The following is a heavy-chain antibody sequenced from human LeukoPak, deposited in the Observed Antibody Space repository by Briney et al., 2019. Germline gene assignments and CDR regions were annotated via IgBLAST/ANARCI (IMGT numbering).Heavy chain of an antibody. CDR2: IVHSGNT. V-gene: IGHV4-38-2*02. CDR1: GYSISSGYY. Sequence: SETLSLTCTVSGYSISSGYYWGWIRQPPGEGLEWIESIVHSGNTYYKPSLKSRVTISVDTFKNQFSLRLSSVTAADTALYYCARAPGSGWSNWGQGTLVTVSS. CDR3: ARAPGSGWSN. J-gene: IGHJ4*02. D-gene: IGHD6-19*01.